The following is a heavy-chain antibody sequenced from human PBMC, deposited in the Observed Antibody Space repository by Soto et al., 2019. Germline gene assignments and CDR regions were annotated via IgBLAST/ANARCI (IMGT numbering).Heavy chain of an antibody. CDR1: GFTFSDYY. J-gene: IGHJ5*02. D-gene: IGHD3-10*01. CDR3: ARDHYGPGWFDP. Sequence: QVQLVESGGGLVKPGGSLRLSCAASGFTFSDYYMSWIRQAPGKGLEWVSYISSSSSYTNYADSVKGRFPISRDNAKNSLXXQXXXXRXXXTAVYYCARDHYGPGWFDPWGQGTLVTVSS. V-gene: IGHV3-11*05. CDR2: ISSSSSYT.